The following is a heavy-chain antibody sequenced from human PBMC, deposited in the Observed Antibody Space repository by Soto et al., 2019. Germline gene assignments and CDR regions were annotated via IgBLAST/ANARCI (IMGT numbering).Heavy chain of an antibody. V-gene: IGHV3-30*18. CDR3: AKDHYDSSGYLDY. CDR1: GFTFSSYG. Sequence: GGSLRLSCAPSGFTFSSYGMHWVRQAPGKGLEWVAVISYDGSNKYYADSVKGRFTIPTDNSKNTLYLQMNSLRAEDTAVYYCAKDHYDSSGYLDYWGQGTLVTVSS. J-gene: IGHJ4*02. CDR2: ISYDGSNK. D-gene: IGHD3-22*01.